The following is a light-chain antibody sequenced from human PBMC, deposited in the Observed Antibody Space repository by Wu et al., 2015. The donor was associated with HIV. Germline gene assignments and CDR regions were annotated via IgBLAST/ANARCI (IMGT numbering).Light chain of an antibody. V-gene: IGKV3-20*01. CDR2: GAS. CDR3: HHYGDSPLGS. CDR1: QSVSSNY. Sequence: EIVLTQSPGTLSLSPGERATLSCRASQSVSSNYLAWYQQKPGQAPRLVIYGASSRATGVPDRFSGSGSGTDFTLTISRLEPEDFAVYYCHHYGDSPLGSFGQGTKAGDQT. J-gene: IGKJ2*04.